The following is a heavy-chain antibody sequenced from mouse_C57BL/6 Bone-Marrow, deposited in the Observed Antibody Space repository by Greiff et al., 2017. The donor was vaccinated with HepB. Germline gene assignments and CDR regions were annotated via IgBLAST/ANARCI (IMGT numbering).Heavy chain of an antibody. J-gene: IGHJ1*03. CDR3: ARGDGIYYYGSSWEWYFDV. CDR2: IDPSDSET. CDR1: GYTFTSYW. D-gene: IGHD1-1*01. V-gene: IGHV1-52*01. Sequence: QVQLQQPGAELVRPGSSVKLSCKASGYTFTSYWMHWVKQRPIHGLEWIGNIDPSDSETHYNQKFKDKATLTVDKSSSTAYMQLSSLTSEDSAVYYCARGDGIYYYGSSWEWYFDVWGTGTTVTVSS.